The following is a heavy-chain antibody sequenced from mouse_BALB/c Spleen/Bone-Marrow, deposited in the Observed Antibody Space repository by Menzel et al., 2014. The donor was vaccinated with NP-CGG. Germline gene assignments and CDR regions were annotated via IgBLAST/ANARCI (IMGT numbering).Heavy chain of an antibody. V-gene: IGHV5-6-3*01. CDR3: ARGYDYSSWFAY. D-gene: IGHD2-4*01. CDR1: GLTFSNYG. Sequence: EVKLMESGGGLVQPGGSLKLSCAASGLTFSNYGMSWVRQTPDKRLEMIATINVNGDTTYHPDSVKGRFTISRDNVKNTLYLQMSSLKSEDTAMYYCARGYDYSSWFAYWGQGTLVTVSA. CDR2: INVNGDTT. J-gene: IGHJ3*01.